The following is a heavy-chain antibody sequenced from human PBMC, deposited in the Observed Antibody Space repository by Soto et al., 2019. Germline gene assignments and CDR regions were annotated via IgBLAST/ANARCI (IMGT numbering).Heavy chain of an antibody. CDR3: AREGYGGNSERIDY. CDR1: GGSVSSGSYY. D-gene: IGHD4-17*01. J-gene: IGHJ4*02. CDR2: IYYSGST. V-gene: IGHV4-61*01. Sequence: PSETLSLTCTVSGGSVSSGSYYWSWIRQPPGKGLEWIGYIYYSGSTNYNPSLKSRVTISVDTSKNQFSLKLSSVTAADTAVYYCAREGYGGNSERIDYWGQGXLVTVYS.